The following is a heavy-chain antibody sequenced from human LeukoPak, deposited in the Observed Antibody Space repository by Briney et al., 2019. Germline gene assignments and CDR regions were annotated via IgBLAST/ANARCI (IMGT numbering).Heavy chain of an antibody. D-gene: IGHD2-15*01. CDR2: ISSSSSYI. J-gene: IGHJ5*02. Sequence: PGGSLRLSCAASGFTFSSYSMNWVRQAPGKGLEWVSSISSSSSYIYYADSVKGRFTISRDNAKNSLYLQMNSLRAEDTAVYYCAREDPRIIGYCSGGSCNWFDPWGQGTLVTVSS. CDR3: AREDPRIIGYCSGGSCNWFDP. CDR1: GFTFSSYS. V-gene: IGHV3-21*01.